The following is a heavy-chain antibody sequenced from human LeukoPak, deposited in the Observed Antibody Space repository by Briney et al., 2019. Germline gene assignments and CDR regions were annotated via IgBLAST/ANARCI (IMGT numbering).Heavy chain of an antibody. CDR2: IKQDGSEK. D-gene: IGHD5-12*01. V-gene: IGHV3-7*01. CDR1: GFTFSSYW. CDR3: ARGGRYSGYEIFDY. J-gene: IGHJ4*02. Sequence: GGSLRLSCAASGFTFSSYWMSWVRQAPGKGLEWVANIKQDGSEKYYVDSVKGRFTISRDNAKNSLYLQMNSLRAEDMAVYYCARGGRYSGYEIFDYWGQGTLVTVSS.